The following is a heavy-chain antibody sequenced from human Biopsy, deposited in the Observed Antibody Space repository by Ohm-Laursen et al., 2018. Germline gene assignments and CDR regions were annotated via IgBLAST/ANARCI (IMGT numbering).Heavy chain of an antibody. Sequence: SDTLSLTCIVSSGSISSYYWSWIRQPAGKGLEWIGRIYTSGSSNKNPSLMSRVTMSVDTSKKQFSLKVYSVTAADTAVYYCARDYGLELGGLEAFDIWGQGTMVTVSS. CDR2: IYTSGSS. J-gene: IGHJ3*02. CDR3: ARDYGLELGGLEAFDI. V-gene: IGHV4-4*07. D-gene: IGHD1-7*01. CDR1: SGSISSYY.